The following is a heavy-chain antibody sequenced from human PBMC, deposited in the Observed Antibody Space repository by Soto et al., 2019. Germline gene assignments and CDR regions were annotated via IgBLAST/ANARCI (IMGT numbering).Heavy chain of an antibody. V-gene: IGHV3-30-3*01. J-gene: IGHJ6*02. D-gene: IGHD2-21*02. CDR1: GFTFSSYA. CDR3: ARDHIVVVTARFYCGMDV. CDR2: IAYDGSNK. Sequence: QVQLVESGGGVVQPGRSLRLCCAASGFTFSSYAMHWVRQAPGKGLEWVAVIAYDGSNKYYADSVKCRFTISRDNSKNALDLQMNSLRAEHTAVYYCARDHIVVVTARFYCGMDVWGQGTTVTGS.